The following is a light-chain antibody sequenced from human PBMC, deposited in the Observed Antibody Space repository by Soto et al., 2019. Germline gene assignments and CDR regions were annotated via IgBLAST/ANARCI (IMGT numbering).Light chain of an antibody. CDR2: DAS. CDR1: QSVSSY. V-gene: IGKV3-11*01. Sequence: EMVLTQSPATLSVSPGERATLSCRAGQSVSSYLALYQQKPGQAPRLLIYDASNRATGIPARLSGSVSETDFALTISSLEPQDFAVYYCQQRSNWPFLTFGAGTKVEIK. CDR3: QQRSNWPFLT. J-gene: IGKJ4*01.